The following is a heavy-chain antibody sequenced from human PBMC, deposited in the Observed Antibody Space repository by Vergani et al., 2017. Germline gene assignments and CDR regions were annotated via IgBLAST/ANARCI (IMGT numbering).Heavy chain of an antibody. CDR2: ISAYNGNT. CDR1: GYTFTSYG. Sequence: QVQLVQSGAEVKKPGASVKVSSKASGYTFTSYGISWLRPAPGQGLEWMGWISAYNGNTNYAQKLQGRVTMTTDTSTSTAYMELRSLRSDDTAVYYCARDPTAPAPFTFQHWGQGTLVTVSS. J-gene: IGHJ1*01. D-gene: IGHD1-26*01. CDR3: ARDPTAPAPFTFQH. V-gene: IGHV1-18*01.